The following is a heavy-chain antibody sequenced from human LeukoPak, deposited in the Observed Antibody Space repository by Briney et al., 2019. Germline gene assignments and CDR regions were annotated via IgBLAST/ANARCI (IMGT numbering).Heavy chain of an antibody. CDR3: ARGPYDSRGQDYYYHYMDV. CDR1: GGTFSSYV. CDR2: VIPIFGTA. Sequence: GSSVKVSCKASGGTFSSYVISWVRQAPGQGLEWMGGVIPIFGTANYAQKFQGRVTITADESTSTAYMELSSLRSEDTAVYYCARGPYDSRGQDYYYHYMDVWGRGTTVTVSS. D-gene: IGHD3-22*01. J-gene: IGHJ6*03. V-gene: IGHV1-69*01.